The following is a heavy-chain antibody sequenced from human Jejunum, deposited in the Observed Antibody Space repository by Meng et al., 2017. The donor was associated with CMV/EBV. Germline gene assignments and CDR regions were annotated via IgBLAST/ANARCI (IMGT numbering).Heavy chain of an antibody. V-gene: IGHV1-2*04. CDR2: INPNPGGT. Sequence: QVQLVQSGAVVKKPGASVKVSCKASGYTFTGYYKHGVRQARGQGLEWMGWINPNPGGTKYAQKFQGWVTLTRDTSISTAYMELSRLRSDDTAVYYCARGRYELIWGLFDPWGQGTLVTVSS. J-gene: IGHJ5*02. CDR3: ARGRYELIWGLFDP. CDR1: GYTFTGYY. D-gene: IGHD1-1*01.